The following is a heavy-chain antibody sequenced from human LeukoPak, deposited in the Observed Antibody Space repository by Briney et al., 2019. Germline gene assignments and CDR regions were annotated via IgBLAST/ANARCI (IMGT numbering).Heavy chain of an antibody. Sequence: SSETLSLTCAVSGGSISSYYWSWIRQPAGKGLEWIGRIYSSGSTNYNPSLKSRVTMSVDTSKNQFSLKLSSVTAADTAVYYCARGQYHLLYWYFDLWGRGTLVTVSS. CDR1: GGSISSYY. CDR2: IYSSGST. CDR3: ARGQYHLLYWYFDL. D-gene: IGHD2-2*01. J-gene: IGHJ2*01. V-gene: IGHV4-4*07.